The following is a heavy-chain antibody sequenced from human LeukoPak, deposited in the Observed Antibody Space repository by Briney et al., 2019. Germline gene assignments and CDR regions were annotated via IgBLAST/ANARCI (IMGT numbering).Heavy chain of an antibody. Sequence: ASVKVSCKASGYTFTSYGISWVRQAPGQGLEWMGWISAYNGNTNYAQKLQGRVTMTTDTSTSTAYMELRSLRSDDTAVYYCARQGPITIFGVVITAPDYWGQGTLVTVSS. J-gene: IGHJ4*02. CDR3: ARQGPITIFGVVITAPDY. CDR1: GYTFTSYG. V-gene: IGHV1-18*01. CDR2: ISAYNGNT. D-gene: IGHD3-3*01.